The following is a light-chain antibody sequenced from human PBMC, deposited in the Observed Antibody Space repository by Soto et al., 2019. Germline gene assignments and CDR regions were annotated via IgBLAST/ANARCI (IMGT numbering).Light chain of an antibody. V-gene: IGKV4-1*01. CDR1: QSILYSSNNKNL. CDR2: WAS. Sequence: DIVMTQSPEYLTVSLGERATINCRSSQSILYSSNNKNLIAWYQQKPGQPPKLLIYWASTRQSGVPDRFSGSGSGRDFTLTISSLQAEDVAVYYCQQYYSPPRYTFGQGTRLGIK. CDR3: QQYYSPPRYT. J-gene: IGKJ2*01.